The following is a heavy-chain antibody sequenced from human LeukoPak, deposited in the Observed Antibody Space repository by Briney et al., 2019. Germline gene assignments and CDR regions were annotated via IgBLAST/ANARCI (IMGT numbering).Heavy chain of an antibody. D-gene: IGHD5-24*01. V-gene: IGHV5-51*01. CDR3: ARRDVYNSLDY. CDR2: IYPGDSDT. J-gene: IGHJ4*02. CDR1: GYXFTSYW. Sequence: GESLKISCNGSGYXFTSYWIVWVRQMPGKGLEWMGTIYPGDSDTKYSPSFQGQVTFAADKSISTAYLQWSSLKASDSAMYYCARRDVYNSLDYWGQGTLVTVSS.